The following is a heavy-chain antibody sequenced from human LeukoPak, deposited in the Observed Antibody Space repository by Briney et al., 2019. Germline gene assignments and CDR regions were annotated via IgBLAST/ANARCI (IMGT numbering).Heavy chain of an antibody. J-gene: IGHJ6*04. CDR1: GGSFSGYY. CDR3: ARGRYSSSWYYHYGMDV. CDR2: INHSGST. V-gene: IGHV4-34*01. Sequence: PSETLSLTCAVYGGSFSGYYWSWIRQPPGKGLEWIGEINHSGSTNYNPSLKSRVTISVDTSKNQFSLKLSSVTAADTAVYYCARGRYSSSWYYHYGMDVWGKGTTVTVSS. D-gene: IGHD6-13*01.